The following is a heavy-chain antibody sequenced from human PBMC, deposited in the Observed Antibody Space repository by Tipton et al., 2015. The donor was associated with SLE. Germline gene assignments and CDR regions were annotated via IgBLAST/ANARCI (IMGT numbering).Heavy chain of an antibody. CDR3: ARRPSGFTIPGAWFDP. J-gene: IGHJ5*02. D-gene: IGHD3-9*01. Sequence: QSGPEVKKPGESLKISCKGSGYSFTTYWIGWVRQMPGKGLEWMGNIYSGDSDTRYSPSFQGQVTILADKSISTAYLQWSSLKASDTAMYYCARRPSGFTIPGAWFDPWGQGTLVTVSS. CDR1: GYSFTTYW. CDR2: IYSGDSDT. V-gene: IGHV5-51*03.